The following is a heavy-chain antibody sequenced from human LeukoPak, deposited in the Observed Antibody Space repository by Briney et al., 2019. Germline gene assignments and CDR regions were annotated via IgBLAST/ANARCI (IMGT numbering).Heavy chain of an antibody. D-gene: IGHD3-3*01. CDR1: GGSISSSSYY. J-gene: IGHJ4*02. V-gene: IGHV4-39*01. CDR3: ASYVLRFLEWLLCFDY. CDR2: IYYSGST. Sequence: SETLSLTCTVSGGSISSSSYYWGWIRQPPGKGLEWIGSIYYSGSTYYNPSLKSRVTISVDTSKNQFSLKLSSVTAADTAVYYCASYVLRFLEWLLCFDYWGQGTLVTVSS.